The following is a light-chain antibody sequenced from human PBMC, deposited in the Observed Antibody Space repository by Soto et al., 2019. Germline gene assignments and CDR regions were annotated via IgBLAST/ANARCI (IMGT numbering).Light chain of an antibody. CDR3: QSYDSTNQGV. Sequence: NFILTQPHSVSESPGKTVTISCTRSSGSIANNYVQWYQQRPGSAPTAVIHEDDQRPSGVPDRFSGSIDRSSNSASLTISGLETEDEADYYCQSYDSTNQGVFGGGTQLTVL. CDR1: SGSIANNY. J-gene: IGLJ2*01. V-gene: IGLV6-57*03. CDR2: EDD.